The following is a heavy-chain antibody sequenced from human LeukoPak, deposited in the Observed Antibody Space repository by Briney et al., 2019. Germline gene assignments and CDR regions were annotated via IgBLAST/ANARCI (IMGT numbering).Heavy chain of an antibody. Sequence: PGGSLRLSCAASGFTFGDYAMHWVRQAPRKGLEWVSGISWNSGSIGYADSVKGRFTISRDNAKNSLYLQMNSLRAEDTALYYCAKGLVDIVATILDYWGQGTLVTVSS. CDR3: AKGLVDIVATILDY. CDR2: ISWNSGSI. V-gene: IGHV3-9*01. J-gene: IGHJ4*02. D-gene: IGHD5-12*01. CDR1: GFTFGDYA.